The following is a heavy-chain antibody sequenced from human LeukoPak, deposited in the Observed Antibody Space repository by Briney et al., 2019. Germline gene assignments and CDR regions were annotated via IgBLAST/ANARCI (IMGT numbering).Heavy chain of an antibody. J-gene: IGHJ4*02. Sequence: ASVKVSCMASGGTFSSYAISWVRQAPGQGLEWMGRIIPILGIANYAQKFQGRVTITADKSTSTAYMELSSLRSEDTAVYYCARDPLPGIAAAGTGEGNDYWGQGTLVTVSS. CDR2: IIPILGIA. CDR3: ARDPLPGIAAAGTGEGNDY. D-gene: IGHD6-13*01. V-gene: IGHV1-69*04. CDR1: GGTFSSYA.